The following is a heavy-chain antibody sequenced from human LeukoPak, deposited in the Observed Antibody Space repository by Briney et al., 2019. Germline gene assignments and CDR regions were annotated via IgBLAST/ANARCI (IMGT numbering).Heavy chain of an antibody. D-gene: IGHD3-10*02. CDR3: ARDQNYVDAFDI. J-gene: IGHJ3*02. Sequence: PSETLSLTCTVSSGSISSGDYYWSWIRQPPGKGLEWIGYIYYSGSTYYNPSLKSRATISVDTSKNQFSLKLSSVTAADTAVYYCARDQNYVDAFDIWGQGTMVTVSS. CDR2: IYYSGST. V-gene: IGHV4-30-4*01. CDR1: SGSISSGDYY.